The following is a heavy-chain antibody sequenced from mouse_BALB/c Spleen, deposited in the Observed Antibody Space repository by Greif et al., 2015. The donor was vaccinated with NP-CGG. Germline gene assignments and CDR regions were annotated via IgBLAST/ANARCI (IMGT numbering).Heavy chain of an antibody. Sequence: ESGPGLVKPSQSLSLICSVTGYSITSGYYRNWIRQFPGNKLEWMGYINYDGSKNYNPSLKNRISITRDTSKNQFFLKLNSVTTEDTATYYCASIYYGFAYWGQGTLVTVSA. J-gene: IGHJ3*01. CDR3: ASIYYGFAY. D-gene: IGHD2-1*01. CDR2: INYDGSK. CDR1: GYSITSGYY. V-gene: IGHV3-6*02.